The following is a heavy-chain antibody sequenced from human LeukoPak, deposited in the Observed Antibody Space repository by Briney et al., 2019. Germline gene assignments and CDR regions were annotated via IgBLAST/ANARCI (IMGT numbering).Heavy chain of an antibody. J-gene: IGHJ6*03. V-gene: IGHV3-21*01. D-gene: IGHD6-6*01. CDR3: ARDISSSYYYYMDV. Sequence: GGSLRLSCAASGFTFSSYSMNWVRQAPGKGLEWISSISSSSYIYYADSVKGRFTISRDNAKNSLYLQMNSLRAEDTAVYYCARDISSSYYYYMDVWGKGTTVTVSS. CDR2: ISSSSYI. CDR1: GFTFSSYS.